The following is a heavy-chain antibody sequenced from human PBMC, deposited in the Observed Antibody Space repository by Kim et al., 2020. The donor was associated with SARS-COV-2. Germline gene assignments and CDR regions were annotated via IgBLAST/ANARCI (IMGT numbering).Heavy chain of an antibody. Sequence: GGSLRLSCAASGFTFSSYWMHWVRQAPGKGLVWVSRINSDGSSTSYADSVKGRFTISRDNAKNTLYLQMNSLRAEDTAVYYCAREDLYSSSWYYYYGIDVWGQGTTVTVSS. CDR3: AREDLYSSSWYYYYGIDV. J-gene: IGHJ6*02. CDR2: INSDGSST. CDR1: GFTFSSYW. D-gene: IGHD6-13*01. V-gene: IGHV3-74*01.